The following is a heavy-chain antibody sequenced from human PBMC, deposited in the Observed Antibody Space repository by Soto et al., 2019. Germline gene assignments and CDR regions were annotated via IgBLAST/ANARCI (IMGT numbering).Heavy chain of an antibody. V-gene: IGHV3-11*01. CDR1: GFIFSDFY. CDR2: ISSSGSTT. D-gene: IGHD3-10*01. CDR3: VRDRDRRWFDP. J-gene: IGHJ5*02. Sequence: QMQLVESGGGLVKPGGSLRLSCAASGFIFSDFYMAWIRQAPGKGLEWVAYISSSGSTTYTDSVKCRFTISRDNANDSLFLQMNSLRAEDTAVYYCVRDRDRRWFDPWGQGTLVTVSS.